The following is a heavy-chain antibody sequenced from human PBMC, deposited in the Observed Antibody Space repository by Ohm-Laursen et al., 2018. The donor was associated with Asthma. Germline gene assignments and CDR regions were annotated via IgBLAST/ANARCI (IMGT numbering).Heavy chain of an antibody. CDR2: ISWKSGTI. V-gene: IGHV3-9*01. CDR3: ARDSQAMVTTEGLYFGMDV. J-gene: IGHJ6*02. D-gene: IGHD4-17*01. Sequence: SLRLSCAASGFTFDAYAMHWVRQPPGKGLEWVSGISWKSGTIGYADSVKGRFTISRDNAKNSLYLQMNSLRAEDTALYYCARDSQAMVTTEGLYFGMDVWGQGTTVTVSS. CDR1: GFTFDAYA.